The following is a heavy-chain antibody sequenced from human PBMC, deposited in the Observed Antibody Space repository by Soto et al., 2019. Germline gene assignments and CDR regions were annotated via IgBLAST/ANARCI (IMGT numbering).Heavy chain of an antibody. D-gene: IGHD6-19*01. Sequence: ASVKVSCKASGYTFTSYAMHWVRQAPGQRLEWMGWINAGNGNTKYSQKFQGRVTITRDTSASPAYMELSSLRSEDTAVYYCARAYSSGWWRNDAFDICGQGTMVIVS. V-gene: IGHV1-3*01. CDR1: GYTFTSYA. J-gene: IGHJ3*02. CDR2: INAGNGNT. CDR3: ARAYSSGWWRNDAFDI.